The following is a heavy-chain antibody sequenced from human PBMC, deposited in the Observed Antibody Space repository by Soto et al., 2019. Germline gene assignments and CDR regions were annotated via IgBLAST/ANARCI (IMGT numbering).Heavy chain of an antibody. Sequence: GESLKISCKVSGYTLTELSMHWVRQAPGKGLEWMGGFDPEDGETIYAQKFQGRVTMTEDTSTDTAYMELSSLRSEDTAVYYCATASSDSYYFDYWGQGTLVTVSS. J-gene: IGHJ4*02. CDR3: ATASSDSYYFDY. D-gene: IGHD6-19*01. V-gene: IGHV1-24*01. CDR1: GYTLTELS. CDR2: FDPEDGET.